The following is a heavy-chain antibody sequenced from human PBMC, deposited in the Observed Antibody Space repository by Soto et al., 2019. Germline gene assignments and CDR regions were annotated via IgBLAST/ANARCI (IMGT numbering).Heavy chain of an antibody. J-gene: IGHJ6*03. CDR3: AKRPLYWSGGSCYYYYYMDV. Sequence: GGSLRLSCAASGFTFSSYAMSWVRQAPGKGLEWVSAISGSGGSTYYADSVKGRFTISRDNSKNTLYLQMNSLRAEDTAVYYCAKRPLYWSGGSCYYYYYMDVWGKGTTVTVSS. CDR2: ISGSGGST. CDR1: GFTFSSYA. V-gene: IGHV3-23*01. D-gene: IGHD2-15*01.